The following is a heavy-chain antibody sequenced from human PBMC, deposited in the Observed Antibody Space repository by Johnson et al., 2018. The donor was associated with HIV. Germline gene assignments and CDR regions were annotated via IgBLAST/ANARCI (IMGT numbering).Heavy chain of an antibody. D-gene: IGHD3-22*01. CDR3: ARDSFGSSGYPLSIFRI. CDR2: IYSGGGT. J-gene: IGHJ3*02. V-gene: IGHV3-66*01. Sequence: VQLVESGGGVARPGGSLRLSCVASGFTFDDYGMSWVRQAPGKGLEWVSAIYSGGGTYYTDSVKGRFTIPRDNSKNKGYLQMNNLRAVDTAGYFCARDSFGSSGYPLSIFRIWCQGTLVTVSS. CDR1: GFTFDDYG.